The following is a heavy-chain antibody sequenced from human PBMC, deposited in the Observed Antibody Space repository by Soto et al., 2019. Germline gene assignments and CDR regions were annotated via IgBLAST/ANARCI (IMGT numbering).Heavy chain of an antibody. CDR3: ARGGDCSGGSCYRPFDY. CDR2: IIPIFGTA. V-gene: IGHV1-69*01. J-gene: IGHJ4*02. Sequence: QVQLVQSGAEVKKPGSSVKVSCKASGGTFSSYAISWVRQAPGQGLEWMGGIIPIFGTANYAQKFQARVTITADESTSTTYMELSSLRSEDTAVYYWARGGDCSGGSCYRPFDYWGQGTLVTVSS. D-gene: IGHD2-15*01. CDR1: GGTFSSYA.